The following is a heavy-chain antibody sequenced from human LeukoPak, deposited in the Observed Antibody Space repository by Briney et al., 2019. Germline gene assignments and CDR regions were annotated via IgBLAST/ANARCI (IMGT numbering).Heavy chain of an antibody. CDR2: INHSGSI. CDR3: AKDVRFGELLPDY. V-gene: IGHV4-34*01. D-gene: IGHD3-10*01. CDR1: GGSFSGYY. Sequence: PSETLSLTCAVYGGSFSGYYWSWIRQPPGKGLEWIGEINHSGSINYNPSLKSRVTISVDTSKNQFSLKLSSVTAADTAVYYCAKDVRFGELLPDYWGQGTLVTVSS. J-gene: IGHJ4*02.